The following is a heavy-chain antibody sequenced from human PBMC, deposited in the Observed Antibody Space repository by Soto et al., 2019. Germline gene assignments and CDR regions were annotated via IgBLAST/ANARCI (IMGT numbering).Heavy chain of an antibody. CDR3: ARGGPVSVSPAWQLLGYFDY. J-gene: IGHJ4*02. CDR2: ISYTGVT. D-gene: IGHD2-15*01. CDR1: GGSISRGAYF. V-gene: IGHV4-31*03. Sequence: QVHLQESGPGQVRPSQTLSLSCSVSGGSISRGAYFWTWIRQFPGKGLEWIAYISYTGVTYYNPSLKIRVTILADTSKNQFSLKLNSVTSADTAVYYCARGGPVSVSPAWQLLGYFDYWGQGTLVTVSS.